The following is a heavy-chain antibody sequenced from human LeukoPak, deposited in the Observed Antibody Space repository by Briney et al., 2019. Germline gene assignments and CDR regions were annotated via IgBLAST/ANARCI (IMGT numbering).Heavy chain of an antibody. J-gene: IGHJ4*02. Sequence: PGGSLRLSCGTSGFIFSHYAMNWVRQTPGKGLEWVSAISGRSGSTYYADSVKGRFTISRDNANNALSLQMNSLRAEDTAVYYCARDQGEGYCSSTNCYERLDFWGQGTLVTVSA. CDR3: ARDQGEGYCSSTNCYERLDF. CDR2: ISGRSGST. CDR1: GFIFSHYA. D-gene: IGHD2-2*01. V-gene: IGHV3-23*01.